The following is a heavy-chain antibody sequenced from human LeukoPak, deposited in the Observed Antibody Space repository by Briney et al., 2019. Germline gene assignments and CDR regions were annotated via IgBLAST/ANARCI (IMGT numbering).Heavy chain of an antibody. CDR3: AKGSHSFAECPVDS. D-gene: IGHD2-2*01. CDR2: ISWEGDST. J-gene: IGHJ5*01. Sequence: GGSLRLSCVASGFTFDNHVMNWVRQAPGKGLEWVSLISWEGDSTYYADSVKGRFTISRDNRKKSLTLQMHSLTTEDTAIYCAKGSHSFAECPVDSWGQGTLVIVSS. CDR1: GFTFDNHV. V-gene: IGHV3-43*01.